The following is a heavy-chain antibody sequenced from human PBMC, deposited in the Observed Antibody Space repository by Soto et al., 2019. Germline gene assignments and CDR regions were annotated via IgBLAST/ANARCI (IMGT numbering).Heavy chain of an antibody. CDR3: ARDPRDSSGGAFDI. Sequence: QVQLVESGGGVVQPGRSLRLSCAASGFTFSSYAMHWVRQAPGKGLEWVAVISYDGSNKYYADSVKVRFTISRDNSKNTLDLQMNSLRAEDTAVYYCARDPRDSSGGAFDIWGQGTMVTVSS. J-gene: IGHJ3*02. CDR2: ISYDGSNK. CDR1: GFTFSSYA. V-gene: IGHV3-30-3*01. D-gene: IGHD6-19*01.